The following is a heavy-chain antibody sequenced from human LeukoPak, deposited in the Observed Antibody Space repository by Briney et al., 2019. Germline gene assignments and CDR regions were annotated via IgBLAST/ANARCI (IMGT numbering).Heavy chain of an antibody. V-gene: IGHV1-8*01. D-gene: IGHD3-22*01. Sequence: ASVKVSCKASGYTFTSYDINWVRQATGQGLEWMGWMNPNSGNTGYAQKYQGRVTITRNTSISTAYMELSSLRSEDTAVYYCARGRISTMIVGPYYMDVWGKGTTVTISS. CDR3: ARGRISTMIVGPYYMDV. CDR2: MNPNSGNT. CDR1: GYTFTSYD. J-gene: IGHJ6*03.